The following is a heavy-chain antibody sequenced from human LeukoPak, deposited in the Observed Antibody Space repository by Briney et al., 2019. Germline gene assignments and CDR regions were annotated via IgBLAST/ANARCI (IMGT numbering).Heavy chain of an antibody. CDR2: INAGNGNT. CDR1: GYTFTSYA. Sequence: ASVEVSCKASGYTFTSYAMHWVRQAPGQRLEWMGWINAGNGNTKYSQKFQGRVTITRDTSASTAYMELSSLRSEDTAVYYRAREITYSNDYYYYGMDVWGQGTTVTVSS. J-gene: IGHJ6*02. D-gene: IGHD4-11*01. V-gene: IGHV1-3*01. CDR3: AREITYSNDYYYYGMDV.